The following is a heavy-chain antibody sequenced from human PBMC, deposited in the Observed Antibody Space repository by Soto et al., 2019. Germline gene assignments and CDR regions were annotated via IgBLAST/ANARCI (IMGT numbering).Heavy chain of an antibody. Sequence: SVKVYCKSSGGTFSSYAISWVRQAPGQGLEWMGGIIPIFGTANYAQKFQGRVTITADKSTSTAYMELSSLRSEDTALYYCAKDIKSTGWYFGLDLWGQGTTVTVSS. V-gene: IGHV1-69*06. CDR3: AKDIKSTGWYFGLDL. CDR2: IIPIFGTA. D-gene: IGHD6-19*01. CDR1: GGTFSSYA. J-gene: IGHJ6*02.